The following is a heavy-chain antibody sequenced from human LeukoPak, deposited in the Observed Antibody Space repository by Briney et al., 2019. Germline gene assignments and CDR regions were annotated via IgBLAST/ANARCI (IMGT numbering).Heavy chain of an antibody. CDR3: AGGSGYQRGISDY. D-gene: IGHD5-18*01. V-gene: IGHV1-8*03. Sequence: GASVKVSCKASGYTFTSYDINWVRQATGQGLEWMGWMNPNSGNTGYAQKFQGRVTITRNTSISTAYMGLSSLRSEDTAVYYCAGGSGYQRGISDYWGQGTLVTVSS. CDR2: MNPNSGNT. CDR1: GYTFTSYD. J-gene: IGHJ4*02.